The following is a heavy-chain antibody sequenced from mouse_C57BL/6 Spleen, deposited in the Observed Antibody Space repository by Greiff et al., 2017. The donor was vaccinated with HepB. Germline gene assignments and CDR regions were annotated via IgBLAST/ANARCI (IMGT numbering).Heavy chain of an antibody. CDR1: GFTFSSYT. CDR3: ARQGDSKGPWFAY. D-gene: IGHD2-5*01. J-gene: IGHJ3*01. V-gene: IGHV5-9*01. Sequence: EVQVVESGGGLVKPGGSLKLSCAASGFTFSSYTMSWVRQTPEKRLEWVATISGGGGNTYYPDSVKGRFTISRDNAKNTLYLQMSSLRSEDTALYYCARQGDSKGPWFAYWGQGTLVTVSA. CDR2: ISGGGGNT.